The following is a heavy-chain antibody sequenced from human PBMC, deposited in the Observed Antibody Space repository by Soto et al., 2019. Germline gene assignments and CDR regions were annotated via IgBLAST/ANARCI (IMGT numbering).Heavy chain of an antibody. CDR2: IIPIFGTA. Sequence: VKVSCKASGGTFSSYAISWVRQAPGQGLEWMGGIIPIFGTADYAQKFQGRVTITADKSTSTAYMELSSLRSEDTAVYYCARWTYYDFWSGTFYGMDVWGQGTTVTVSS. CDR1: GGTFSSYA. CDR3: ARWTYYDFWSGTFYGMDV. D-gene: IGHD3-3*01. J-gene: IGHJ6*02. V-gene: IGHV1-69*13.